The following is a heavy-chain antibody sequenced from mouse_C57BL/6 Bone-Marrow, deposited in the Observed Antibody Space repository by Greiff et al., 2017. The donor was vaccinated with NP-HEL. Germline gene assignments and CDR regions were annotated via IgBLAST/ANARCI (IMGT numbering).Heavy chain of an antibody. V-gene: IGHV1-69*01. J-gene: IGHJ1*03. CDR2: IDPSDSYT. CDR1: GYTFTSYW. CDR3: ARDGRYWYFDV. Sequence: VQLQQPGAELVMPGASVKLSCKASGYTFTSYWMHWVKQRPGQGLEWIGEIDPSDSYTNYNQKFKGKSTLTVDKSSSTAYMQLSSLTSEDSAVYDCARDGRYWYFDVWGTGTTVTVSS.